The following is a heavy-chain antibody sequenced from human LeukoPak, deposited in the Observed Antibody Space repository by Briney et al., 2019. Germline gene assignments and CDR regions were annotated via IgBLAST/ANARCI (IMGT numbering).Heavy chain of an antibody. CDR3: ARDGSGWYDY. D-gene: IGHD6-19*01. Sequence: SETLSLNCTVSGGSISRGGYYWSWIRQHPGKGLEWIGYIYYSGSTYYNPSLKSRVTISVDTSKNQFSLKLSSVTAADTAVYYCARDGSGWYDYWGQGTLVTVSS. CDR1: GGSISRGGYY. V-gene: IGHV4-31*03. J-gene: IGHJ4*02. CDR2: IYYSGST.